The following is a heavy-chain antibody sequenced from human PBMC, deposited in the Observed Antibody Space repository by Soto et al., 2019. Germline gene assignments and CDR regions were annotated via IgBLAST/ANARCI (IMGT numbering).Heavy chain of an antibody. D-gene: IGHD1-1*01. CDR2: ISAHNGNT. CDR3: ARGRYGDY. V-gene: IGHV1-18*01. J-gene: IGHJ4*02. Sequence: QVHLVQSGAEVKKPGASVKVSCKASGYTFTSYGITWVRQAPGQGLAWMGWISAHNGNTDYAQKLQGRVIVTRDTSTSPAYMELRSLISDDTAVYYCARGRYGDYWGQGALVTVSS. CDR1: GYTFTSYG.